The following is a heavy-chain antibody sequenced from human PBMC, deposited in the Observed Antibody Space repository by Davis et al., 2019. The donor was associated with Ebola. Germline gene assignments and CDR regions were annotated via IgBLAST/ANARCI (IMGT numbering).Heavy chain of an antibody. Sequence: SLKISCAASGFTFSSYAMHWVRQAPGKGLEWVAVISYDGSNKYYADSVKGRFTISRDNSKNTLYLQMNSLRAEDTAVYYCARDPTVTTKSYYYYGMDVWGQGTTVTVSS. CDR3: ARDPTVTTKSYYYYGMDV. CDR1: GFTFSSYA. CDR2: ISYDGSNK. D-gene: IGHD4-11*01. V-gene: IGHV3-30-3*01. J-gene: IGHJ6*02.